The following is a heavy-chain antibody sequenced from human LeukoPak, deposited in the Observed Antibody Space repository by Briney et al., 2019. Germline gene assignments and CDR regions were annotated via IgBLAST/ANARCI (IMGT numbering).Heavy chain of an antibody. D-gene: IGHD5-12*01. CDR2: IYTSGST. CDR3: ARILATVETYYYYYMDV. CDR1: GGSISSGDYY. Sequence: SQTLSLTCTVSGGSISSGDYYWSWIRQPAGKGLEWIGRIYTSGSTNYNPSLKSRVTISVDTSKNQFSLKLSSVTAADTAVYYCARILATVETYYYYYMDVWGKGTTVTISS. J-gene: IGHJ6*03. V-gene: IGHV4-61*02.